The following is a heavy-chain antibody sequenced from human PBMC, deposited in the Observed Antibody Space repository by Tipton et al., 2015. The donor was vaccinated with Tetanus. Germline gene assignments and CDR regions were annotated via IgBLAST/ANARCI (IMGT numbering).Heavy chain of an antibody. V-gene: IGHV4-59*08. Sequence: TLSLTCTVSGGSMRSYYWSWIRQPPGKGLEWIGAVENGGTAYYNPSLRSRVTISRDTSKNQVSLRLTSVTAADTAIYYCARHVLALARVDPPDSWGQGTLVTVSS. J-gene: IGHJ4*02. D-gene: IGHD3-10*01. CDR3: ARHVLALARVDPPDS. CDR2: VENGGTA. CDR1: GGSMRSYY.